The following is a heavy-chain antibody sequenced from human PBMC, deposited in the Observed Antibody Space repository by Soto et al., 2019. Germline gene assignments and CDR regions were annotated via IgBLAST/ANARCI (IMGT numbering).Heavy chain of an antibody. CDR2: ISSSSSYI. D-gene: IGHD2-15*01. J-gene: IGHJ4*02. CDR1: GFTFSSYS. V-gene: IGHV3-21*01. CDR3: ARAVGYCSGGSCLPFDY. Sequence: EVQLVESGGGLVKPGGSLRLSCAASGFTFSSYSMNWVRQAPGKGLEWVSSISSSSSYIYYADSVKGRFTISRDNAKNSLYLQMNSLRADDTAVYYCARAVGYCSGGSCLPFDYWGQGTLVTVSS.